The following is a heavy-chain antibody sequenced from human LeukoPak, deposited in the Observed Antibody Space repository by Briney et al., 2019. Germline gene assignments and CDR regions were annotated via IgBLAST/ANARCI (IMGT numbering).Heavy chain of an antibody. J-gene: IGHJ4*02. CDR1: GFTFSSYW. Sequence: GGSLRLSCAASGFTFSSYWMSWVRQAPGEGLEWVANIKQDGSEKYYVDSVKGRFTISRDNAKNSLYLQMNSLRAEDTAVYYCARSDSVPAANPLGYWGQGTLVTVSS. D-gene: IGHD2-2*01. CDR3: ARSDSVPAANPLGY. V-gene: IGHV3-7*01. CDR2: IKQDGSEK.